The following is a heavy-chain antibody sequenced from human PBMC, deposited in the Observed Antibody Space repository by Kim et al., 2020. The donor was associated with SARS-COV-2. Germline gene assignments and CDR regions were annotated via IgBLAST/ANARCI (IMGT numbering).Heavy chain of an antibody. V-gene: IGHV3-21*01. CDR2: ISSSSTYI. CDR3: ARGPQSGLYSSGWYEDY. J-gene: IGHJ4*02. D-gene: IGHD6-19*01. Sequence: GGSLRLFCAASGFTFSTYSMNWVRQAPGKGLEWVSSISSSSTYIYYADSVKGRFSISRDNANNSLYLQMNSLRAEDTAVYYCARGPQSGLYSSGWYEDYWGQGTLVTVSS. CDR1: GFTFSTYS.